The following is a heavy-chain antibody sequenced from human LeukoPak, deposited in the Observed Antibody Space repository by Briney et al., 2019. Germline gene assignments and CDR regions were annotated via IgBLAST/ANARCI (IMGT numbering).Heavy chain of an antibody. D-gene: IGHD1-1*01. CDR3: AREGTTEFDS. V-gene: IGHV3-7*01. J-gene: IGHJ4*02. CDR1: GFTFTNYW. Sequence: PGGSLRLSCAASGFTFTNYWMSWVRQAPGKGLEWVGNIKQDGSEQYYLDSVKGRFTISRDNAENSLYLQLNSLRAEDTALYYCAREGTTEFDSWGQGILVTVSS. CDR2: IKQDGSEQ.